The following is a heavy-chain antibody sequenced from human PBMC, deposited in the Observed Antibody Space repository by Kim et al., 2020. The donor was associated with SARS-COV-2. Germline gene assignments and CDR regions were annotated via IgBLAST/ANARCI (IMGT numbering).Heavy chain of an antibody. J-gene: IGHJ4*02. Sequence: FQGQVTISADKSISTAYLQWSSLKASDTAMYYCARSRGAYSGSYGDFDYWGQGTLVTVSS. D-gene: IGHD1-26*01. CDR3: ARSRGAYSGSYGDFDY. V-gene: IGHV5-51*01.